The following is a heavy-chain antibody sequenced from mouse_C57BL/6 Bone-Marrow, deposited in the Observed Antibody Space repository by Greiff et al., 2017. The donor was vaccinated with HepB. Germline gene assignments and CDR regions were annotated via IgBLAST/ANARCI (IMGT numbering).Heavy chain of an antibody. Sequence: QVQLQHSGAELVRPGASVTLSCKASGYTFTDYEMHWVKQTPVHGLEWIGAIDPETGGTAYNQKFKGKAILTADKSSSTAYMELRSLTSEDSAVYYCTRRGITTVVALPYAMDYWGQGTSVTVSS. V-gene: IGHV1-15*01. CDR3: TRRGITTVVALPYAMDY. CDR1: GYTFTDYE. CDR2: IDPETGGT. D-gene: IGHD1-1*01. J-gene: IGHJ4*01.